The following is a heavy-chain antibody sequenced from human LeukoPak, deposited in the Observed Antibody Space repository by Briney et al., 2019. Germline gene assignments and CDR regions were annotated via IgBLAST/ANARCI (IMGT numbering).Heavy chain of an antibody. CDR2: MNPNSGNT. D-gene: IGHD4-17*01. CDR1: GYTFTSYD. CDR3: AKALPYGDYFDY. Sequence: ASVKVSCKASGYTFTSYDINWVRQATGQGLEWMGWMNPNSGNTGYAQKFQGRVTMTRNTSISTAYMELSSLRSEDTAVYYCAKALPYGDYFDYWGQGTLVTVSS. J-gene: IGHJ4*02. V-gene: IGHV1-8*01.